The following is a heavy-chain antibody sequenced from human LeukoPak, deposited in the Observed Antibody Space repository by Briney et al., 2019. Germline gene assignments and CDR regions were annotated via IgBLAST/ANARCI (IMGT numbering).Heavy chain of an antibody. CDR3: ARDNNWNDAFDY. CDR1: GGSISSYY. D-gene: IGHD1-20*01. Sequence: SETLSLTCTVSGGSISSYYWSWIWQPPGKGLEWIGYIYYSGSTNYNPSLKSRVTISVDTSKNQFSLKLSSVTAADTAVYYCARDNNWNDAFDYWGQGIMVTVSS. J-gene: IGHJ4*02. CDR2: IYYSGST. V-gene: IGHV4-59*01.